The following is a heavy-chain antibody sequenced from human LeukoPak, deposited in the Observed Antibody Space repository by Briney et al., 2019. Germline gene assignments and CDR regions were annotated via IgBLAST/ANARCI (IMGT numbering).Heavy chain of an antibody. D-gene: IGHD2-15*01. CDR3: ARVRHIVVVVAALDY. Sequence: ASVKVSCKASGYTFTGYYMHWVRQAPGQGVEWMGWINPNSGGTNYAQKFQGRVTMTRDTSISTAYMELSRLRSDDTAVYYCARVRHIVVVVAALDYWGQGTLVTVSS. J-gene: IGHJ4*02. CDR2: INPNSGGT. V-gene: IGHV1-2*02. CDR1: GYTFTGYY.